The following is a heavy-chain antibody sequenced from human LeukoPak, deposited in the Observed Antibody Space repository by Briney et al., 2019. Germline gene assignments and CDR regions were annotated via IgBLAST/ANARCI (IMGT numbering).Heavy chain of an antibody. J-gene: IGHJ3*02. D-gene: IGHD4-23*01. CDR3: ARASTVVTPRRAFDI. CDR2: INPSGGST. CDR1: GYTFTSYY. V-gene: IGHV1-46*01. Sequence: ASVKVSCKASGYTFTSYYMHWVRQAPGQGLEWMGIINPSGGSTSYAQKFQGRVTMTRDMSTSTVYMELSSLRSEDTAVYYCARASTVVTPRRAFDIWGQGTMVTVSS.